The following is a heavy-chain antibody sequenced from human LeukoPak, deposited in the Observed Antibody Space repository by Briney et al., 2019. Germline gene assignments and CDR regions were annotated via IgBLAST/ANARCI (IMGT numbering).Heavy chain of an antibody. Sequence: GGSLRLSCAASGFTFSSYSMNWVRQAPGKGLEWVSSISSSSSYIYYADSVKGRFTISRDNAKNSLYLQMNSLRAEDTAVYYCARAGGYGYGDLTFDIWGQGTMVTVSS. J-gene: IGHJ3*02. V-gene: IGHV3-21*01. CDR1: GFTFSSYS. D-gene: IGHD5-12*01. CDR3: ARAGGYGYGDLTFDI. CDR2: ISSSSSYI.